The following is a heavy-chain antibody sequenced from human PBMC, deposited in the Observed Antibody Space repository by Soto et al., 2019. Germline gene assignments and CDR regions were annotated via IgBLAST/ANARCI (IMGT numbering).Heavy chain of an antibody. CDR1: GFTFSTYG. Sequence: QVQLVESGGGVVQPGRSLRLSCAASGFTFSTYGMHWVRQAPGKGLEWVAVISYDGNNKYYADSVKGRFTISRDNSKNTLYRQMNSLRAEDTAVYYCAKDLDSGYSYSPPSGYWGQGTLVTVSS. J-gene: IGHJ4*02. CDR3: AKDLDSGYSYSPPSGY. V-gene: IGHV3-30*18. CDR2: ISYDGNNK. D-gene: IGHD5-18*01.